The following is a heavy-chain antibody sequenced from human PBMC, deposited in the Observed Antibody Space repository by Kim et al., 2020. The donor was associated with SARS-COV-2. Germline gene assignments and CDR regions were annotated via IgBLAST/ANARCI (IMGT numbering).Heavy chain of an antibody. CDR2: ISGSGGST. V-gene: IGHV3-23*01. J-gene: IGHJ4*02. Sequence: GGSLRLSCAASGFTFSSYAMSWVRQAPGKGLEWVSAISGSGGSTYYADSVKGRFTISRDNSKNTLYLQMNSLRAEDTAVYYCAKGPRDGYNLPIDYWGQGTLVTVSS. D-gene: IGHD5-12*01. CDR1: GFTFSSYA. CDR3: AKGPRDGYNLPIDY.